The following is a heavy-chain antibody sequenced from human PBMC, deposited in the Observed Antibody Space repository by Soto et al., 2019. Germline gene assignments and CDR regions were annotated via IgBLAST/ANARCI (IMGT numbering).Heavy chain of an antibody. J-gene: IGHJ2*01. Sequence: QVQLVQSGAEVKKPGSSVKVSCKPSGGSFSSHAVSWVRQAPGQGLAWAGGIVPIFGTKNYAEKFQGRVTMTGDKSTRTGCMDRSSLQSEDTAVYFCARDRRDQTIFGMVGYFDLWGRGTLVSVSS. V-gene: IGHV1-69*06. CDR2: IVPIFGTK. CDR1: GGSFSSHA. CDR3: ARDRRDQTIFGMVGYFDL. D-gene: IGHD3-3*01.